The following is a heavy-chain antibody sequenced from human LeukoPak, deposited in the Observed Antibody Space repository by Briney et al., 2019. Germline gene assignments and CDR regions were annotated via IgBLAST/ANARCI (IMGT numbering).Heavy chain of an antibody. V-gene: IGHV3-11*01. D-gene: IGHD3-10*01. CDR2: ISSSGSTI. J-gene: IGHJ5*02. CDR1: GFTFSDYY. Sequence: GGSLRLSCAASGFTFSDYYMSWIRQAPGKGLEWVSYISSSGSTIYYADSVKGRFTISRDNAKNSLYLQMNSLRAEDTAVYYCARAGITMVRGFPHGGNWFDPWGQGTLVTVSS. CDR3: ARAGITMVRGFPHGGNWFDP.